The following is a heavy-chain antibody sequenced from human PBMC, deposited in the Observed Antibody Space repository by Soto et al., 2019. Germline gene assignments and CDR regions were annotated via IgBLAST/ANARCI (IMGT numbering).Heavy chain of an antibody. D-gene: IGHD5-18*01. CDR1: GFTFSSYG. CDR3: ARGVGYSYGAFFWFDP. V-gene: IGHV3-30*19. CDR2: ISYDGSNK. J-gene: IGHJ5*02. Sequence: PGGSLRLSCAASGFTFSSYGMHWVRQAPGKGLEWVAVISYDGSNKYYADSVKGRFTISRDNSKNTLYLQMNSLRAEDTAVYYCARGVGYSYGAFFWFDPWGQGTLVTVSS.